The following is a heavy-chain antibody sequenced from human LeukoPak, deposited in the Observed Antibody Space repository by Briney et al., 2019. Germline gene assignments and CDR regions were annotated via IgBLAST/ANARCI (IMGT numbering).Heavy chain of an antibody. V-gene: IGHV3-53*01. CDR2: ISSGGST. D-gene: IGHD2-15*01. J-gene: IGHJ4*02. Sequence: PGGSLRLSCKVSGFTVSSNSWSWVRQAPGKGLEWVSFISSGGSTDHSDSVKGRFTISRDNSKNTLYLQMNSLRAEDTAIYYCARRAGEYSHPYDYWGQGTLVTVSS. CDR1: GFTVSSNS. CDR3: ARRAGEYSHPYDY.